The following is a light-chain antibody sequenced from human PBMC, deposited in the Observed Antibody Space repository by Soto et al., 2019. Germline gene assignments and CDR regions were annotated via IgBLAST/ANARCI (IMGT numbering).Light chain of an antibody. J-gene: IGLJ1*01. CDR1: SSDVGGYNY. Sequence: QSALTQPRSVSGSHGQSVTISCTGTSSDVGGYNYVSWYQQHPGKAPKLMIYDVSKRPSGVPDRFSGSKSGNTASLTISGLQAEDEADYSCCSYAGSYVFGTGTKLTVL. CDR2: DVS. V-gene: IGLV2-11*01. CDR3: CSYAGSYV.